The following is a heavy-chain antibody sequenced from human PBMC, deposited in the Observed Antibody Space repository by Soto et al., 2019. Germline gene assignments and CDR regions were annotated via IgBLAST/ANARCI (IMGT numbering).Heavy chain of an antibody. J-gene: IGHJ4*02. CDR2: ITSSGTTV. Sequence: GGSMRVSCAAAGCTFSSYSLNWVRQAPGKGLEWVSYITSSGTTVYYADSVRGRFTISRDNAKNSLYLQMNSLRDDDTAVYYCARGSSNWAYYFDFWGQGTLVTVS. V-gene: IGHV3-48*02. CDR3: ARGSSNWAYYFDF. CDR1: GCTFSSYS. D-gene: IGHD6-13*01.